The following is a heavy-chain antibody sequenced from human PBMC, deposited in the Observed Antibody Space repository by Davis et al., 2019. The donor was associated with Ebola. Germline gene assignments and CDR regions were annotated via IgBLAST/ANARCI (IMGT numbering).Heavy chain of an antibody. CDR3: ARALAFDAFDI. CDR1: GGTFSSYA. J-gene: IGHJ3*02. V-gene: IGHV1-69*04. CDR2: IIPILGIA. Sequence: SVKVSCKASGGTFSSYAISWVRQAPGQGLEWTGRIIPILGIANYAQKFQGRVTITADKSTSTAYMELSSLRSEDTAVYYCARALAFDAFDIWGQGTTVTVSS.